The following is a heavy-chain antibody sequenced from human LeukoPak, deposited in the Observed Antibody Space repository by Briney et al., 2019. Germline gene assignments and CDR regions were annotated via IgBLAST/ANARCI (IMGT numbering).Heavy chain of an antibody. Sequence: ASVKVSCKASGYTFTSYDINWVRQTTGQGLEWMGWMNPNSGNTGFAQKFQGRVTMTRTTSISTAYMELSSLKSEDTAVYYCARNDYGGHDAFDIWGQGTMVTVSS. V-gene: IGHV1-8*01. CDR2: MNPNSGNT. CDR1: GYTFTSYD. J-gene: IGHJ3*02. CDR3: ARNDYGGHDAFDI. D-gene: IGHD4-17*01.